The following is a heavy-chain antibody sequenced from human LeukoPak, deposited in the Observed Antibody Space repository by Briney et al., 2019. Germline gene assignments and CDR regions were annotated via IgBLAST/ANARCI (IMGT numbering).Heavy chain of an antibody. Sequence: GGSLRLSCAASGITLSRYWMSWVRRAPGKGLEWVANIKEDGSEKYYVDSVKGRFTISRDNAKNSLYLQVNSLRAGDTAVYYCATGGAVAGTYWGQGTLVTVSS. D-gene: IGHD6-19*01. V-gene: IGHV3-7*01. J-gene: IGHJ4*02. CDR2: IKEDGSEK. CDR1: GITLSRYW. CDR3: ATGGAVAGTY.